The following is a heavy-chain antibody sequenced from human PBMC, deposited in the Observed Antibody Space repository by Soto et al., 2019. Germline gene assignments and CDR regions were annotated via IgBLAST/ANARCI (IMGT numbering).Heavy chain of an antibody. Sequence: QVQLVQSGAEVKKPGSSVKVSCKASGGTFSSYAINWVRQAPGQGLEWMGGIIPIFGKANYAQKFQGRVTITADESTHTAYKELSSLRPEETAVYYCARGSGGSSYYYYRMDVWGQGTTVTVSS. CDR1: GGTFSSYA. D-gene: IGHD2-15*01. J-gene: IGHJ6*02. CDR3: ARGSGGSSYYYYRMDV. CDR2: IIPIFGKA. V-gene: IGHV1-69*12.